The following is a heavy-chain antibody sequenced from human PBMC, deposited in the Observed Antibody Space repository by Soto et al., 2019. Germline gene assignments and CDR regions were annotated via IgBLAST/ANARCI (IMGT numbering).Heavy chain of an antibody. CDR2: ISAYNGNT. CDR3: ARDLINMIVVVHSTDGMDV. J-gene: IGHJ6*02. CDR1: GYTFTSYG. V-gene: IGHV1-18*04. Sequence: ASVKVSCKASGYTFTSYGISWVRQAPGQGLEWMGWISAYNGNTNYAQKLQGRVTMTTDTSTSTAYMELRSLRSDDTAVYYCARDLINMIVVVHSTDGMDVWGQGTTVTVSS. D-gene: IGHD3-22*01.